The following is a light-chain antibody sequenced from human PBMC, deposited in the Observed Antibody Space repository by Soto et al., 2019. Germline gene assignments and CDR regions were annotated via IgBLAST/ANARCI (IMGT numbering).Light chain of an antibody. Sequence: QSVLTQPPSASGTPGQRVTISCSGSSSNIGSNTVNWYQQLPGTAPKLLIYNNNQRPSGVPDRFSGSKSGTSASLAISGLQSGEEADYYCAAWDDSLNGLVCGTGTKVTVL. CDR1: SSNIGSNT. J-gene: IGLJ1*01. V-gene: IGLV1-44*01. CDR2: NNN. CDR3: AAWDDSLNGLV.